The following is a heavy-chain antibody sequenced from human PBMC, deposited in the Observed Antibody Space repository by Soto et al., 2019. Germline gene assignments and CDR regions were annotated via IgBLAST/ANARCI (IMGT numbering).Heavy chain of an antibody. V-gene: IGHV1-69*13. J-gene: IGHJ6*02. CDR3: ARCMITFGGDRMHYYYGMDV. Sequence: GASLKLSCKASGGTFGSYAISWVRKAHRQGLEWMGGIIPIFGTANYAQRFQGRVTITADESTSTAYMELSSLRSEDTAVYYCARCMITFGGDRMHYYYGMDVWGQGTTVTVSS. CDR1: GGTFGSYA. CDR2: IIPIFGTA. D-gene: IGHD3-16*01.